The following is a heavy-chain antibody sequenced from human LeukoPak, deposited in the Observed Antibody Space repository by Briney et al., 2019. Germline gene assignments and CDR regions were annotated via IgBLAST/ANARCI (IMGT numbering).Heavy chain of an antibody. J-gene: IGHJ4*02. CDR3: ARKHYISSLYYFDY. V-gene: IGHV4-59*01. Sequence: SETLSLTCTVSGGSISSYYWSWIRQPPGKGLEWIGYVYNSESTNYNPSLKSRVTISVDTSKNQFSLKLSSVTAADTAVYYCARKHYISSLYYFDYWGQGNLVTVSS. CDR2: VYNSEST. D-gene: IGHD6-6*01. CDR1: GGSISSYY.